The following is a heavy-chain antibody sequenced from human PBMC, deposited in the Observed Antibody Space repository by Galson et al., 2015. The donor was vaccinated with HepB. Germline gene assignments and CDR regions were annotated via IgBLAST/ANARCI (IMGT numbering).Heavy chain of an antibody. CDR2: ISYNSGNT. V-gene: IGHV3-23*01. CDR3: AKSTSDYYWNYFDS. Sequence: SLRLSCAASGFTFSSYGMHWVRQAPGKGLEWVSTISYNSGNTYYADSVKGRFTISRDNSKNTVYLQMNSLRAEDTAVYYCAKSTSDYYWNYFDSWGQGTLVSVSS. J-gene: IGHJ4*02. D-gene: IGHD3-22*01. CDR1: GFTFSSYG.